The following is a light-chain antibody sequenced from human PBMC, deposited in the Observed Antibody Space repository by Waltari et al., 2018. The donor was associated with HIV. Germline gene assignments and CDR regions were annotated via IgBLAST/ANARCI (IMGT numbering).Light chain of an antibody. J-gene: IGKJ1*01. Sequence: DIVMTQSPDSLAVSLGDRATITCKSSQSISSNNRNYLAWFQQRPGQPPKLLIHGASARESGVPDRFSGSGSGTYFTLSISSLQAEDVAIYFCQQYYGTPRTFGQGTKVEIK. V-gene: IGKV4-1*01. CDR3: QQYYGTPRT. CDR1: QSISSNNRNY. CDR2: GAS.